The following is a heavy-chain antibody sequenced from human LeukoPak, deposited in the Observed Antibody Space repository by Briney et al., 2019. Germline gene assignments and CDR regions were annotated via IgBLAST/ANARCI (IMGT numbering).Heavy chain of an antibody. V-gene: IGHV4-59*01. CDR2: IYYSGST. J-gene: IGHJ4*02. Sequence: PGGSLRLSCAGSGFTFSSYGMSWIRQPPGKGLEWIGYIYYSGSTNYNPSLKSRVTISVDTSKNQFSLKLSSVTAADTAVYYCARRAPPYSSSWYYFDYWGQGTLVTVSS. CDR3: ARRAPPYSSSWYYFDY. CDR1: GFTFSSYG. D-gene: IGHD6-13*01.